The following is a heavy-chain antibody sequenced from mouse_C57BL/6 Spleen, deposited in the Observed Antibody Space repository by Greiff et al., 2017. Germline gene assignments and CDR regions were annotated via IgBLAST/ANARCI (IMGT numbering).Heavy chain of an antibody. CDR2: IYPGSGST. V-gene: IGHV1-55*01. CDR3: ARWTGDYDDYAMDY. D-gene: IGHD2-4*01. Sequence: VQLQQPGAELVKPGASVKMSCKASGYTFTSYWITWVKQRPGQGLEWIGDIYPGSGSTNYNEKFKSKATLTVDTSSSTAYMQLSSLTSEDSAVYYCARWTGDYDDYAMDYWGQGTSVTVSS. J-gene: IGHJ4*01. CDR1: GYTFTSYW.